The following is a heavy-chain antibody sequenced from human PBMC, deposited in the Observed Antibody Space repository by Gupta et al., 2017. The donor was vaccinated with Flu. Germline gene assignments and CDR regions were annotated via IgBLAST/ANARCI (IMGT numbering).Heavy chain of an antibody. V-gene: IGHV3-9*01. D-gene: IGHD4-17*01. CDR1: GFNFDDYA. Sequence: DVQLVEAGGGLVQPGRSLRLSCAASGFNFDDYAMHWVRQAPGKGLEWVSGISWKIDTIGYADSVKGRFTISRDNAKKALFLQMNSLRPEDTGLYYCAKGVGVTTGYFDYWGQGTPVTVSS. CDR3: AKGVGVTTGYFDY. CDR2: ISWKIDTI. J-gene: IGHJ4*02.